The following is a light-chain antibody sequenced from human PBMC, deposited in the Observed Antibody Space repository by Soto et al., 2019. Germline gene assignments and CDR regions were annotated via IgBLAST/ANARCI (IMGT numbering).Light chain of an antibody. CDR1: QSVRRY. CDR3: QQRSNWPRT. V-gene: IGKV3-11*01. J-gene: IGKJ5*01. Sequence: EIVLTQSPGTLCLSPGERATLSCRASQSVRRYLAWFQQRPGQAPRLLIFDASNRAPGIPARFSGSGSGTDFTLTISSLEPEDFAVYYCQQRSNWPRTFGQGTRLEIK. CDR2: DAS.